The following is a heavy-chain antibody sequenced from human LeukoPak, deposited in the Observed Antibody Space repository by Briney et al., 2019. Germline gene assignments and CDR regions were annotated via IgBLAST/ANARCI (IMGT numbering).Heavy chain of an antibody. D-gene: IGHD3-22*01. CDR3: ASGAVYDSSGYYWDYFDY. CDR1: GYSFTRYY. Sequence: ASVKVSCKASGYSFTRYYIHWVRQAPGQGLEWKGIINPSGGSTSYAQKFQGRVTMTRDTSTSTVYMELSSLRSEDTAVYYCASGAVYDSSGYYWDYFDYWGQGTLVTVSS. CDR2: INPSGGST. J-gene: IGHJ4*02. V-gene: IGHV1-46*01.